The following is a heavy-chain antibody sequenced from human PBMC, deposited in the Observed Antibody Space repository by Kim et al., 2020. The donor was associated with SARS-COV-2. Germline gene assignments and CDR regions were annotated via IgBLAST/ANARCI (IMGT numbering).Heavy chain of an antibody. Sequence: GGSLRLSCSASGFTFSNYAMHWVRQAPGKGLEYVSAISSDGGSTYYADSVKGRFTTSRDNSKNMLYVQMSSLGVEATAIYYCVTRNYYNSGSYYEGAPVDFWGQGTLVTVSS. CDR2: ISSDGGST. D-gene: IGHD3-10*01. J-gene: IGHJ4*02. V-gene: IGHV3-64*05. CDR1: GFTFSNYA. CDR3: VTRNYYNSGSYYEGAPVDF.